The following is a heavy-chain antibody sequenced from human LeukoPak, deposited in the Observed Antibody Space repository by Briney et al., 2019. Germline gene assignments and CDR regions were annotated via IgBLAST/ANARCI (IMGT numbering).Heavy chain of an antibody. D-gene: IGHD6-13*01. CDR3: ARDLNGAAAGTEGWFDP. J-gene: IGHJ5*02. V-gene: IGHV3-53*01. Sequence: GGSLRLSCAASGFTVSSNYMSWVRQAPGKGLEWVSVIYSGGSTYYADSVKGRFAISRDNSKNTLYLQMNSLRAEDTAVYYCARDLNGAAAGTEGWFDPWGQGTLVTVSS. CDR2: IYSGGST. CDR1: GFTVSSNY.